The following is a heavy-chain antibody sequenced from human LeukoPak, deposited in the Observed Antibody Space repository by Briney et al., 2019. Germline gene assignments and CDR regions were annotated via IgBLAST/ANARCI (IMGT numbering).Heavy chain of an antibody. CDR1: GGSISSYY. D-gene: IGHD3-3*01. V-gene: IGHV4-59*07. J-gene: IGHJ3*02. CDR3: ARGRFLDAFDI. Sequence: PSDTLSLTCTVSGGSISSYYCSWLRQPPGKGLEWIGYIYYSGSTKYKPSLKSRVTISVDTSKNQFSLRLSSVTAADTAVYYCARGRFLDAFDIWGQGTMVTVSS. CDR2: IYYSGST.